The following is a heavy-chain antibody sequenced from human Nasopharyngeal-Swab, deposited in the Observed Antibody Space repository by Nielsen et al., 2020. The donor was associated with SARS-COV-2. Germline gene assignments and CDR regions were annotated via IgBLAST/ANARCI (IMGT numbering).Heavy chain of an antibody. D-gene: IGHD3-16*01. CDR3: ARDRTFVAGAPPFDI. Sequence: SVKVSCKSSGYTFTQYAIHWVRQAPGHGLEWMGWINAGNGDTKYSQKIQDRVTITSDTSATTVYMQLSSLTSEDTAVYFCARDRTFVAGAPPFDIWGQGTMVTVSS. CDR1: GYTFTQYA. CDR2: INAGNGDT. J-gene: IGHJ3*02. V-gene: IGHV1-3*01.